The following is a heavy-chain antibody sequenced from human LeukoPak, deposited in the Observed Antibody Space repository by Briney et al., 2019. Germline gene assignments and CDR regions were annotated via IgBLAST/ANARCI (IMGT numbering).Heavy chain of an antibody. D-gene: IGHD3-10*01. CDR3: ARGREAGNRRLAGDDY. V-gene: IGHV3-30*01. Sequence: HPGRSLRLSCAASGFTFTNYAMHWVRQAPGKGLEWVSIISYEGSEKYYADSVKGRFTISRDNSRNTLYLQMNSLRPEDTAVYYCARGREAGNRRLAGDDYWGQGTLVIVSS. CDR2: ISYEGSEK. CDR1: GFTFTNYA. J-gene: IGHJ4*02.